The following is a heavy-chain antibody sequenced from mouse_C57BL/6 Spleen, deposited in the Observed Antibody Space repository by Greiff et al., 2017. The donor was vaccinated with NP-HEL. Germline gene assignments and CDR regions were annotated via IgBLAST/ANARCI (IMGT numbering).Heavy chain of an antibody. J-gene: IGHJ4*01. CDR2: IWSGGST. CDR3: DRNSYYGSSYNYAMDY. D-gene: IGHD1-1*01. V-gene: IGHV2-2*01. CDR1: GFSLTSYG. Sequence: QVQLQQSGPGLVQPSQSLSITCTVSGFSLTSYGVHWVRQSPGQGLEWLGVIWSGGSTDYNAAFISRLSISKDNSKSQVFFKMNSLRADDTAIYYCDRNSYYGSSYNYAMDYWGQGTSVTVSS.